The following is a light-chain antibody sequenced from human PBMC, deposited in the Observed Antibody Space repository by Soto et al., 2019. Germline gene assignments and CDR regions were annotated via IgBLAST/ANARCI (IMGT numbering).Light chain of an antibody. J-gene: IGKJ2*01. Sequence: EIVMTQSPATLSVSPGERATLSCRASQSVSSNLSWYQQKPGQAPRVLIYGASKRATGIPDRFSGSGSGTEFSLTISRLQPEDFAVYYCHHYDNAPQTYGQGTKVDIK. CDR2: GAS. CDR1: QSVSSN. V-gene: IGKV3D-15*01. CDR3: HHYDNAPQT.